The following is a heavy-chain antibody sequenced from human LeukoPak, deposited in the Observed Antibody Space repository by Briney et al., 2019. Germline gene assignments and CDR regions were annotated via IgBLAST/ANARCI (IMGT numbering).Heavy chain of an antibody. V-gene: IGHV4-39*07. CDR2: IYYSGTT. D-gene: IGHD6-13*01. CDR1: GGSISSVNYY. Sequence: PSETLSLTCTVSGGSISSVNYYWGWIRQPPGKGLEWIGSIYYSGTTYYNPSLKSRVTISVDTSKNQFSLKLSSVTAADTAVYYCARGAAATYWGQGTLVTVSS. CDR3: ARGAAATY. J-gene: IGHJ4*02.